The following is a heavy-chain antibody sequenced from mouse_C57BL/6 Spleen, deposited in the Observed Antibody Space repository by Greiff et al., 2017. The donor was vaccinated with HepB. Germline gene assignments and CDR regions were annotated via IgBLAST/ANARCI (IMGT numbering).Heavy chain of an antibody. CDR3: ARSGGVTGSYFDY. J-gene: IGHJ2*01. D-gene: IGHD2-3*01. Sequence: VQLQQPGAELVMPGASVKLSCKASGYTFTSYWMHWVKQRPGQGLEWIGEIDPSDSYTNYNQKFKGKSTLTVDKSSSTAYMQLSSLTSEDSAVYSCARSGGVTGSYFDYWGQGTTLTVSS. CDR1: GYTFTSYW. CDR2: IDPSDSYT. V-gene: IGHV1-69*01.